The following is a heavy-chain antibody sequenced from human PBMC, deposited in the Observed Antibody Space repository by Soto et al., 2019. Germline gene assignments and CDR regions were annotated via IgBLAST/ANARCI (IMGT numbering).Heavy chain of an antibody. CDR2: LYSGGTT. CDR1: GFNFIRKD. J-gene: IGHJ4*02. D-gene: IGHD3-10*01. V-gene: IGHV3-53*01. Sequence: EVQLVESGGGWIQPGGSLRLSCAASGFNFIRKDMSWVRQAPGKGLEWVSILYSGGTTYYADSVKVRFTISRDTSENALYLHMDSLIAENTAVYYCARGLYDSGSFYFHFWRQGTLVTVSS. CDR3: ARGLYDSGSFYFHF.